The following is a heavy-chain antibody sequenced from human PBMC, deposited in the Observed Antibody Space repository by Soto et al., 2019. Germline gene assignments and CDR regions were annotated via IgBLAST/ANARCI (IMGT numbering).Heavy chain of an antibody. D-gene: IGHD3-3*01. CDR3: ARDQVGDTIFRASSDY. CDR2: ISYDGSNK. J-gene: IGHJ4*02. V-gene: IGHV3-30-3*01. Sequence: GGSLRLSCAASGFTFSSYAMHWVRQAPGKGLEWVAVISYDGSNKYYADSVKGRFTISRDNSKNTLYLQMNSLRAEDTAVYYCARDQVGDTIFRASSDYWSQGTWVTVSS. CDR1: GFTFSSYA.